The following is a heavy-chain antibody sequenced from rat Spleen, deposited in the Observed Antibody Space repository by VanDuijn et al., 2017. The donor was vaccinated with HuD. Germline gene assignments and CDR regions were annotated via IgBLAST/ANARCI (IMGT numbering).Heavy chain of an antibody. J-gene: IGHJ3*01. CDR3: TAHGNRVSRFAY. CDR1: GFTFSDYN. CDR2: VSPSGGST. V-gene: IGHV5-25*01. Sequence: EVQLVESGGGLVQPGRSMKLSCAASGFTFSDYNMAWVRQAPKKGLEWVASVSPSGGSTYYRDSVKGRFTISRDNAKSTLYLQMDSLRSEDTATYYCTAHGNRVSRFAYWGQGTLVTVSS. D-gene: IGHD1-4*01.